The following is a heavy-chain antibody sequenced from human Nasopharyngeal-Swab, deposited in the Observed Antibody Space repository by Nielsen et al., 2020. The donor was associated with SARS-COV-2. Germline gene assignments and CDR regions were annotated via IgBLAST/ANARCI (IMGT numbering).Heavy chain of an antibody. Sequence: GESLKISCAASGFTFSNAWMHWVRQAPGKGLEWVGRIKSNLLGATTDFAAPVKGRFTISRDDSQNTLYLQMNSLRTEDTAVYYCAKARRLYSSSGVGYWGQGTLVTVSS. CDR1: GFTFSNAW. CDR3: AKARRLYSSSGVGY. J-gene: IGHJ4*02. CDR2: IKSNLLGATT. D-gene: IGHD6-13*01. V-gene: IGHV3-15*07.